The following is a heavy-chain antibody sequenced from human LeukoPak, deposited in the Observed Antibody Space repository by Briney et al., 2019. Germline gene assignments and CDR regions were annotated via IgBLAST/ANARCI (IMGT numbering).Heavy chain of an antibody. V-gene: IGHV4-30-4*08. D-gene: IGHD6-6*01. CDR3: ARDEFSRHWFDP. CDR2: IYYSGST. Sequence: SQTLSLTCTVSGGSISSGDYYWSWIRQPPGKGLEWIGYIYYSGSTYYNPSLKSRVTISVDTSKNQFSLKLSSVTAADTAVYYCARDEFSRHWFDPWGQGTLVTVSS. CDR1: GGSISSGDYY. J-gene: IGHJ5*02.